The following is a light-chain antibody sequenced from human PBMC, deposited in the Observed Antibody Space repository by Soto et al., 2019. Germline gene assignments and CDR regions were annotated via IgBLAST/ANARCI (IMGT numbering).Light chain of an antibody. CDR1: QGISSY. Sequence: IRMTQSPSFLSASVGDRVTLTCRASQGISSYLAWYQQKPGKAPKILINAASTLQRGGPSRFSGSGSGTEFTLTISSLQPEDFATYYCQQLNSYRLTFGQGTRLEIK. J-gene: IGKJ5*01. V-gene: IGKV1-9*01. CDR3: QQLNSYRLT. CDR2: AAS.